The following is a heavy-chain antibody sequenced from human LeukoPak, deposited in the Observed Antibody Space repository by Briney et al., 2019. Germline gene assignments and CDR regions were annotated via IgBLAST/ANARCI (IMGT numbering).Heavy chain of an antibody. V-gene: IGHV1-2*02. CDR1: VYSFNDYY. J-gene: IGHJ4*02. CDR3: ARDSSDILTGYYHF. CDR2: INTNSGRT. D-gene: IGHD3-9*01. Sequence: ASVKVSCKTSVYSFNDYYLHWVRQAPGQGLEWMGWINTNSGRTHYAPKFQGRVTLTTDTSVTTAYMELSSLISGDTSLYYCARDSSDILTGYYHFWGQGTLVTAAS.